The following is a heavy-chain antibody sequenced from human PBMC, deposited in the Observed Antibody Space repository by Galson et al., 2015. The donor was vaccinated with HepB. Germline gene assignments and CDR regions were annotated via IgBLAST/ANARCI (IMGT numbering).Heavy chain of an antibody. J-gene: IGHJ3*02. D-gene: IGHD3-16*01. CDR1: GFTFSTYG. CDR2: ISSSRSTR. CDR3: ARDGATPGEAFDI. Sequence: SLRLSCAASGFTFSTYGMNWVRQAPGKGLEGVSYISSSRSTRFYADSVKDRFTISRDNAKSSLSLQMNSLRDEDTGVYYCARDGATPGEAFDIWGQGTMVTVSS. V-gene: IGHV3-48*02.